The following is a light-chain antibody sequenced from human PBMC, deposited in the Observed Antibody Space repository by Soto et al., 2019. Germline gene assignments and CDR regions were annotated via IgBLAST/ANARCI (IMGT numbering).Light chain of an antibody. CDR3: QSYGSSLSGYV. CDR1: SPNIGAGYE. Sequence: QSVLTQPPSVSAAPGQRVTISCTGSSPNIGAGYEAHWYQQVPGTAPKLLIYENNKRPSGVPDRFSVSKSGTSASLAIAGIQAEDEAEYYCQSYGSSLSGYVFGTGTKLTVL. J-gene: IGLJ1*01. CDR2: ENN. V-gene: IGLV1-40*01.